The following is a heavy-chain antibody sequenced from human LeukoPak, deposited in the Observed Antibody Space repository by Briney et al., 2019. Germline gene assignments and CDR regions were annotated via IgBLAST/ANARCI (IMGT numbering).Heavy chain of an antibody. J-gene: IGHJ3*02. Sequence: GGSLRLSCAASGFTFSSYAMSWVRQAPGKGLEWVSAISGSGGSTHYADSVKGRLTISRDNAKKTLYLQMNSLRAQDTDVYYCAKGRGVLLWFGRNAFDIWGQGTMVTVSS. V-gene: IGHV3-23*01. CDR3: AKGRGVLLWFGRNAFDI. CDR1: GFTFSSYA. D-gene: IGHD3-10*01. CDR2: ISGSGGST.